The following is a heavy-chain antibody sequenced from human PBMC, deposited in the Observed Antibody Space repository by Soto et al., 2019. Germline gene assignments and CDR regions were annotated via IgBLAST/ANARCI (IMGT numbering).Heavy chain of an antibody. V-gene: IGHV3-30*18. CDR2: MSSDGSKI. J-gene: IGHJ4*02. CDR3: AKDEGVGGTLGLFDY. D-gene: IGHD1-26*01. Sequence: QVQLVESGGGAVQPGESLRLSCVDSGFDFTYYAMHWVRQAPGKGLESVAVMSSDGSKIHHTDSVKGRFTISRDNSKNTLYLQMNSLRKEDTAVYFCAKDEGVGGTLGLFDYWGQGTLVFGSS. CDR1: GFDFTYYA.